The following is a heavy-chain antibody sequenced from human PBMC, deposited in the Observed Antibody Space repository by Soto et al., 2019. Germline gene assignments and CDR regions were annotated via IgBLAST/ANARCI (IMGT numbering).Heavy chain of an antibody. Sequence: WGSLRLSCAASGFTFSSYAMSWVRQAPGKGLEWVSAISGSGGSTYYADSVKGRFTISGDNSKNTLYLQMNSLRAEDTAVYYCAKDFLAYCSGGSCYGPDYWGQGTLVTVSS. CDR3: AKDFLAYCSGGSCYGPDY. J-gene: IGHJ4*02. CDR2: ISGSGGST. V-gene: IGHV3-23*01. CDR1: GFTFSSYA. D-gene: IGHD2-15*01.